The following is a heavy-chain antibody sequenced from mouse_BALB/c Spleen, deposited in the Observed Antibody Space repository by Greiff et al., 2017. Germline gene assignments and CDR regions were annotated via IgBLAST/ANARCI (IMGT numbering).Heavy chain of an antibody. J-gene: IGHJ3*01. CDR3: DNPRYYYGSGPWFAY. Sequence: EVQLQQSGAELVRPGALVKLSCKASGFTINDYYMHWVKQRPEQGLEWIGWIDPENGNTKSDPKFQGKASITADTSSNTAYLQLSSLTSEDTAVYDCDNPRYYYGSGPWFAYWGQGTLVTVSA. V-gene: IGHV14-1*02. CDR2: IDPENGNT. CDR1: GFTINDYY. D-gene: IGHD1-1*01.